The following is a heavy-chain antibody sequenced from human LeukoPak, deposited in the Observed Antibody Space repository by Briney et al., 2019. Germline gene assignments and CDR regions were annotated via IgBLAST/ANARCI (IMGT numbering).Heavy chain of an antibody. V-gene: IGHV6-1*01. CDR2: TYYRSKWYN. CDR3: ARGKSKRLDV. D-gene: IGHD5/OR15-5a*01. Sequence: SQTLSLTCAISGDSVSSNSGTWNWIRQSPSRGLEWLGRTYYRSKWYNDYAVSVKSRRTINPDTSKNHFSLQLNSVTPDDTAVYYCARGKSKRLDVWGQGTTVTVSS. CDR1: GDSVSSNSGT. J-gene: IGHJ6*02.